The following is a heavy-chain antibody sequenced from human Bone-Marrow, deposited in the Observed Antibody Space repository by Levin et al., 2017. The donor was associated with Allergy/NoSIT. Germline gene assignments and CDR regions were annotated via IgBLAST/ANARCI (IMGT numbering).Heavy chain of an antibody. Sequence: SGGSLRLSCATSGFTFSGYGMHWVRQAPGKGLEWVAVISYDGSNKNYADSVKGRFTISRDNSKNTLYLQMNSLRAEDTAVFYCAKDAGAQDYMDVWGKGTTVTVSS. J-gene: IGHJ6*03. D-gene: IGHD7-27*01. CDR1: GFTFSGYG. V-gene: IGHV3-30*18. CDR3: AKDAGAQDYMDV. CDR2: ISYDGSNK.